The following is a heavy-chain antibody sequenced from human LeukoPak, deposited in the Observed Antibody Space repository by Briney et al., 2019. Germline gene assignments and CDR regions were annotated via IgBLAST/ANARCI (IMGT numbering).Heavy chain of an antibody. CDR1: GYTFTGYY. CDR3: ARDKPQLRSKYYFDY. V-gene: IGHV1-2*02. Sequence: GASVKVSCKASGYTFTGYYMHWVRQAPGQGLEWMGWINPNSGGTNYAQKFQGRVTMTRDTSISTAYMELSRLRSDDTAVYYCARDKPQLRSKYYFDYWGQGTLVTVSS. D-gene: IGHD4-23*01. CDR2: INPNSGGT. J-gene: IGHJ4*02.